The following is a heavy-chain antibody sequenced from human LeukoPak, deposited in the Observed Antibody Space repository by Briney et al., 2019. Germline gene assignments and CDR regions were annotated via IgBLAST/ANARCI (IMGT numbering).Heavy chain of an antibody. CDR1: GFTFSSYW. Sequence: GGSLRLSCAASGFTFSSYWMSWVRQAPGKGLEWVANIKQDGSEKYYVDSVKGRFTISRDNAKNSLYLQMNSLRAEDTALYYCAKEAEIRSFDYWGQGTLVTVSS. CDR2: IKQDGSEK. CDR3: AKEAEIRSFDY. J-gene: IGHJ4*02. V-gene: IGHV3-7*03.